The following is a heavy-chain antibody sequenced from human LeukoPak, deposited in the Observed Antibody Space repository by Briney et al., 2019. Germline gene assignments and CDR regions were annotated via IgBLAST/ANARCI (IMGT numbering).Heavy chain of an antibody. V-gene: IGHV3-23*01. J-gene: IGHJ4*02. Sequence: PGGSLRLSCAASGFTFSNYGMSWVRQAPEKGLEWVSSISGSGDSTYYADSVKGRVTISRDNSKNTLYLQMNSLRAEDTAVYYCARTSEVTRPFDYWGQGTLVTVSS. CDR3: ARTSEVTRPFDY. CDR2: ISGSGDST. D-gene: IGHD2-2*01. CDR1: GFTFSNYG.